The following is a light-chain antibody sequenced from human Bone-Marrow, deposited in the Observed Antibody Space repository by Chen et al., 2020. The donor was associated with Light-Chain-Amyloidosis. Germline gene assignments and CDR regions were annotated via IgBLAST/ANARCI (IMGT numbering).Light chain of an antibody. V-gene: IGLV3-25*03. CDR1: ALPDQY. CDR3: QSADSTGIYRV. CDR2: KDS. J-gene: IGLJ3*02. Sequence: YELTQPPSVSVSPGQTARITCSGDALPDQYAYWYQQKAGQAPVLVINKDSERPSGIPERVSGSSSGTTVTLTISGVQAEDEVVYYCQSADSTGIYRVFGGGTKLTVL.